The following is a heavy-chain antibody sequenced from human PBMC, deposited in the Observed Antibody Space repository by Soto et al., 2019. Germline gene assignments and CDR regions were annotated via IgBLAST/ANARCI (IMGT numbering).Heavy chain of an antibody. V-gene: IGHV1-3*01. CDR3: ASSRITMVPYGMDV. Sequence: GASVKVSCKDSGYTFTSYAMHWVRQAPGQRLEWMGWINAGNGNTKYSQKFQGRVTITRDTSASTAYMELSSLRSEDTAVYYCASSRITMVPYGMDVWGQGTTVTVSS. J-gene: IGHJ6*02. CDR1: GYTFTSYA. CDR2: INAGNGNT. D-gene: IGHD3-10*01.